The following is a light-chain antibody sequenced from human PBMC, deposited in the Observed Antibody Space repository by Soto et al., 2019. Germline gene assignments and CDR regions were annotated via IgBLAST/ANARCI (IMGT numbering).Light chain of an antibody. Sequence: SSELTQPPSVSVSPGQTASITCSGDKLGDRYASWYQQKPGQPPVLVIFQDTKRPSGIPERFSGSNSGNTATLTISGTQAMDEADYYCQAWDSNTVVFGAGTKVTVL. CDR3: QAWDSNTVV. V-gene: IGLV3-1*01. CDR1: KLGDRY. J-gene: IGLJ3*02. CDR2: QDT.